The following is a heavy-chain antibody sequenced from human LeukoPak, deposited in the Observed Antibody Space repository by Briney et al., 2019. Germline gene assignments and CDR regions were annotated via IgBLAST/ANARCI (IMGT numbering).Heavy chain of an antibody. CDR3: ARNSAVATSRSWFYP. V-gene: IGHV4-59*08. CDR2: AYYSGST. Sequence: SETLSLTCSVFDGSISNYYWSWIRQPAGKGLEWIGYAYYSGSTTYNPSLESRVTISVDTSKNQFSLKLTAVTAADTAVYYCARNSAVATSRSWFYPWGQGTLVTVSS. J-gene: IGHJ5*02. CDR1: DGSISNYY. D-gene: IGHD6-19*01.